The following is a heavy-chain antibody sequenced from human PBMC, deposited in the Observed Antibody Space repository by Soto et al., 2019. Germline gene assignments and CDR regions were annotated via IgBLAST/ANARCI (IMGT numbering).Heavy chain of an antibody. J-gene: IGHJ5*02. CDR3: ARVIAAAGTRWFDP. CDR1: GGSISSYY. Sequence: SETLCLTCTVSGGSISSYYWSWIRQPPGKGLEWIGYIYYSGSTNYNPSLKSRVTISVDTSKNQFSLKLSSVTAADTAVYYCARVIAAAGTRWFDPWGQGTLVTVSS. D-gene: IGHD6-13*01. CDR2: IYYSGST. V-gene: IGHV4-59*01.